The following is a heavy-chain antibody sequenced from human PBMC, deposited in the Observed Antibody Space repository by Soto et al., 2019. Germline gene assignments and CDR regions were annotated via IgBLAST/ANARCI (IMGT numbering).Heavy chain of an antibody. CDR2: ISGSGGST. V-gene: IGHV3-23*01. CDR1: GFTFSSYA. Sequence: EVQLLESGGGLVQPGGSLRLSCAASGFTFSSYAMSWVRQAPGKGLEWVSAISGSGGSTYYADSVKGRFTISRDNSKNTLYLQMNSLRAEDTAVYYCAKGEVGDYIWGSYRLDAFDIWGQGTMVTVSS. D-gene: IGHD3-16*02. CDR3: AKGEVGDYIWGSYRLDAFDI. J-gene: IGHJ3*02.